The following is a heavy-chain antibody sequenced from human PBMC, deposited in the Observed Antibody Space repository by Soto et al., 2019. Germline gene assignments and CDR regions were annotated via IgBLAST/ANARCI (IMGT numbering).Heavy chain of an antibody. D-gene: IGHD3-22*01. J-gene: IGHJ4*02. CDR1: GYTFTGYY. CDR3: ARAPRDYDSSGYPRALDY. V-gene: IGHV1-2*04. Sequence: ASVKVSCKASGYTFTGYYMHWVRQAPGQGLEWMGWINPNSGGTNHAQKFQGWVTMTRDTSISTAYMELSRLRSDDTAVYYCARAPRDYDSSGYPRALDYWGQGTLVTVSS. CDR2: INPNSGGT.